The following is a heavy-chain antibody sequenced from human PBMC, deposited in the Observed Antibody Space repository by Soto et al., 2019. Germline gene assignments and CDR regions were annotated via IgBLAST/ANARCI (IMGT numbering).Heavy chain of an antibody. V-gene: IGHV3-33*06. CDR3: AKTATVTTIYYYYGMNV. CDR1: GFTFSSYG. D-gene: IGHD4-17*01. CDR2: VWYDGSNK. J-gene: IGHJ6*02. Sequence: QVQLVESGGGVVQPGRTLRLSCAASGFTFSSYGMHWVRQAPGKGLEWVGVVWYDGSNKYYAGSVKGPFTISRDNSKTTLYLQMNSPRAEDTAVYYCAKTATVTTIYYYYGMNVWGHETTVTVSS.